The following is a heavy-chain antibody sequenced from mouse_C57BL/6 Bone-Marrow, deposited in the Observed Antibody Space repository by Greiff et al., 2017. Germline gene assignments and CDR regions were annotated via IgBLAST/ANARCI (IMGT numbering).Heavy chain of an antibody. CDR3: ARDHYDGYYPHWFAY. D-gene: IGHD2-3*01. CDR2: IWSGGST. V-gene: IGHV2-2*01. J-gene: IGHJ3*01. CDR1: GFSLTSSG. Sequence: QVQLKQSGPGLAQPSQSLSITCTVSGFSLTSSGVHWVRQSPGQGLEWLGVIWSGGSTDYNAALISRLNISKDNSKSQVFFKMNSLQADDTAIDCCARDHYDGYYPHWFAYWGQGNLVTVS.